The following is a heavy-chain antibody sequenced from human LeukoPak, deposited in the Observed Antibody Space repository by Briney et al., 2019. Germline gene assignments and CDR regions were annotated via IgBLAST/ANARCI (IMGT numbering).Heavy chain of an antibody. Sequence: SETLSLTCAVYGGSFSGYYWSWIRQPPGQGLEWIGEINHSGSTNYNPSLKSRVTISVDKSKNQFSLKLSSVTAADTAVYYCARTDYGDHANAYWGQGTLVTVSS. CDR3: ARTDYGDHANAY. CDR2: INHSGST. D-gene: IGHD4-17*01. CDR1: GGSFSGYY. V-gene: IGHV4-34*01. J-gene: IGHJ4*02.